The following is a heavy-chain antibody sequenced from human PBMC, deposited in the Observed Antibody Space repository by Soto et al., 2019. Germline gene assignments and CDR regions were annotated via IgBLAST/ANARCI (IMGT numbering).Heavy chain of an antibody. J-gene: IGHJ4*02. Sequence: GALRLSCAASGFTFSFYAMHWVRQAPGKGLEWVAVISYNGRNKHYVDSVKGRFTISRDNSQDTLYLQMDSLRPDDTAVYYCARQAKIGDRSQFYFDSWGQGTLVTVSS. CDR1: GFTFSFYA. CDR3: ARQAKIGDRSQFYFDS. D-gene: IGHD3-16*01. V-gene: IGHV3-30*04. CDR2: ISYNGRNK.